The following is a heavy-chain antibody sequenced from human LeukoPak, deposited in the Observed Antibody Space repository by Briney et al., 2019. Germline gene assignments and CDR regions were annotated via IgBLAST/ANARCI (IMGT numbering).Heavy chain of an antibody. J-gene: IGHJ4*02. CDR1: GFTFSSYG. Sequence: GRSLRLSCAASGFTFSSYGMHWVRQAPGKGLEWVAVISYDGSNKYYADSVKGRFTISRDNSKNTLYLQMNSLRAEDTAVYYCAKDRSSSLDYWGQGTLVTVSS. D-gene: IGHD6-13*01. CDR2: ISYDGSNK. CDR3: AKDRSSSLDY. V-gene: IGHV3-30*18.